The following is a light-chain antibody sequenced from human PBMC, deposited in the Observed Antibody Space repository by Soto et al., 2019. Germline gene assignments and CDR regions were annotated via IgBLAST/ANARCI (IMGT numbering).Light chain of an antibody. J-gene: IGKJ2*01. Sequence: EIVLTQSPVTLSVSPGDRATLSCRDSQSISRSLTWYQQRPGQAPRLLIYDASSRASGIPARFSGSGSGTDFTLTISSLDPEDFAVYYCQQRLDWPRTFGQGTKVDMK. CDR1: QSISRS. CDR2: DAS. V-gene: IGKV3-11*01. CDR3: QQRLDWPRT.